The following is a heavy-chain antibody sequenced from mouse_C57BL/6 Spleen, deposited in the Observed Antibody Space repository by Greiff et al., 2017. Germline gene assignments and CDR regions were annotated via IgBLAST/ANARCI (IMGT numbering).Heavy chain of an antibody. Sequence: QVHVKQPGTELVKPGASVKLSCKASGYTFTSYWMHWVKQRPGQGLEWIGNINPSNGGTNYNEKFKSKATLTVDKSSSTAYMQLSSLTSEDSAVYYCARGFGITTEAYWGQGTLVTVSA. CDR3: ARGFGITTEAY. J-gene: IGHJ3*01. V-gene: IGHV1-53*01. CDR1: GYTFTSYW. CDR2: INPSNGGT. D-gene: IGHD1-1*01.